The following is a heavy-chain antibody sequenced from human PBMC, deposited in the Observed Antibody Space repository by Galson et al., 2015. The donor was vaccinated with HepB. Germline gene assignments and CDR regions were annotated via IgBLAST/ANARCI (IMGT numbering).Heavy chain of an antibody. CDR3: ARTIRYYDYVFVMDV. CDR1: GFSLSTSGMC. D-gene: IGHD3-16*01. V-gene: IGHV2-70*11. J-gene: IGHJ6*04. CDR2: IDWDDDK. Sequence: PALVKPPQTLTLTCTFSGFSLSTSGMCVSWIRQPPGKALEWLARIDWDDDKYYSTSLKTRLTISKDTSKNQVVLTMTNMDPVDTATYYCARTIRYYDYVFVMDVWGKGTTVTVSS.